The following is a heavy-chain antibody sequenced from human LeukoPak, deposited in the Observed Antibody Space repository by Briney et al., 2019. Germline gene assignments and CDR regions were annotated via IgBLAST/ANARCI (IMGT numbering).Heavy chain of an antibody. Sequence: SETLSLTCTVSGGSFSTYYWSWIRQPPGKGLEWIGYIYYSASTNYNPSLKSRVTISVDASKNQFSLKLSSVTAADTAVYYCARDEGDGSYFDNWGQGTLVTVSS. CDR1: GGSFSTYY. CDR2: IYYSAST. J-gene: IGHJ4*02. D-gene: IGHD5-24*01. CDR3: ARDEGDGSYFDN. V-gene: IGHV4-59*01.